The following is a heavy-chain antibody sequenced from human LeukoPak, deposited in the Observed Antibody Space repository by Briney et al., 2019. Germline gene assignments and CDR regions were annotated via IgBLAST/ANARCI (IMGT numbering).Heavy chain of an antibody. D-gene: IGHD3-22*01. V-gene: IGHV4-59*01. Sequence: SETLSLTCTVSGGSISSYYWSWIRQPPGKGLEWIGYIFYSGSTNYNPSLRSRLTMSVDTSKNQFSLKLSSVTAADTAVYYCVRDYYDTSGHRFDYWGQGTLVTVSS. CDR3: VRDYYDTSGHRFDY. J-gene: IGHJ4*02. CDR2: IFYSGST. CDR1: GGSISSYY.